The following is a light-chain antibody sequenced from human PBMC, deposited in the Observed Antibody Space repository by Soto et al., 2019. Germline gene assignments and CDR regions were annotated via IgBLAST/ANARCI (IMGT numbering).Light chain of an antibody. CDR3: QTWGTGPWV. J-gene: IGLJ3*02. Sequence: QLVLTQSTSASASLGASVKLTCTLSSGHSSYAIAGHQQQPEKGPRYLMKLNSDGSHSKGDGIPDRFSGSSSGAERYLTISSLQSEDEADYYCQTWGTGPWVFGGGTKLTVL. CDR2: LNSDGSH. V-gene: IGLV4-69*01. CDR1: SGHSSYA.